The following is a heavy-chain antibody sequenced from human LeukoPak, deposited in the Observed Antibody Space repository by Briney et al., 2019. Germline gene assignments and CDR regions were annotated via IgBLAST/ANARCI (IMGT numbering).Heavy chain of an antibody. CDR2: IYNSGST. Sequence: AETLSLTCTVSGYSISSGYFWGWIRQPPGKGLEWIGTIYNSGSTYYNASLESRVTISVDTSKNQFSLKLSSVTAADTAVYYCARAYSSSWYFNWFDPWGQGTLVTVSS. CDR1: GYSISSGYF. J-gene: IGHJ5*02. V-gene: IGHV4-38-2*02. CDR3: ARAYSSSWYFNWFDP. D-gene: IGHD6-13*01.